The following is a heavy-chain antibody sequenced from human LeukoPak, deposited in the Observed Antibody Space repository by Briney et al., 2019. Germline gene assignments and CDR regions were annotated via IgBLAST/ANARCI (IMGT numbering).Heavy chain of an antibody. CDR1: GFTFSSYE. J-gene: IGHJ3*01. D-gene: IGHD1-26*01. CDR2: ISSSGSTI. CDR3: VRAIVGASVAFDF. Sequence: PGGSLRLSCAASGFTFSSYEMNWVRQAPGKGLEWVSYISSSGSTIYYADSVKGRFTISRDTSNNSLYLQMNSLRAEDTAVYYCVRAIVGASVAFDFWGQGTLVTVSS. V-gene: IGHV3-48*03.